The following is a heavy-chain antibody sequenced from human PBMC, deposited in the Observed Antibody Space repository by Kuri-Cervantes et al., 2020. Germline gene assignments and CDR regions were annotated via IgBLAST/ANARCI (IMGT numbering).Heavy chain of an antibody. Sequence: GESLKISCAASGFTFSSYSMNWVRQAPGKGLEWVSYISSSSSTIYYADSVKGRFTISRDNAKNSLYLQMNSLRAEDTAVYFCAREVAVGNGALNVWGQGTRVTVSS. CDR1: GFTFSSYS. D-gene: IGHD2-15*01. CDR2: ISSSSSTI. CDR3: AREVAVGNGALNV. J-gene: IGHJ3*01. V-gene: IGHV3-48*01.